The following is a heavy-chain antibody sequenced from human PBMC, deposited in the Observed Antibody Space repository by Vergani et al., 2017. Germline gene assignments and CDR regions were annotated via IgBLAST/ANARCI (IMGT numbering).Heavy chain of an antibody. Sequence: QVQLQESGPGLVKPSETLALTCAVSGYSISSGYYWGWIRQPQGKGLEWIGSIYHSGSTYYNPSLKSRVTISVDTSKNQFSLKLSSVTAADTAVYYCARHPAXYCSGGSCLRWFDPWGQGTLVTVSS. J-gene: IGHJ5*02. CDR2: IYHSGST. D-gene: IGHD2-15*01. V-gene: IGHV4-38-2*01. CDR3: ARHPAXYCSGGSCLRWFDP. CDR1: GYSISSGYY.